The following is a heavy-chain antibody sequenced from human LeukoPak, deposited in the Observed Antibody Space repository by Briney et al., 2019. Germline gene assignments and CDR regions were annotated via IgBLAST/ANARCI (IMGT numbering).Heavy chain of an antibody. Sequence: PSETLSLTCAVSGYSISSAYYWGWIRQPPGKGLEWIGTIYHSGNTYYNPSLKSRVTISVDTPKNQFSLKVSSVTAADTAVYYCARQHPPPRISLVRGVEYWGQGTLVTVSS. CDR3: ARQHPPPRISLVRGVEY. CDR2: IYHSGNT. J-gene: IGHJ4*02. CDR1: GYSISSAYY. D-gene: IGHD3-10*01. V-gene: IGHV4-38-2*01.